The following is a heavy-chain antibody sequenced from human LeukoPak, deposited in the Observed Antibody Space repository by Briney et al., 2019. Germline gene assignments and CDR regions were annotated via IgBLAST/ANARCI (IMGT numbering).Heavy chain of an antibody. CDR3: AREITMVRGAENWFDP. Sequence: SETLSLTCTVSGGSISSYYWSWIRQPPGKGLEWIGYIYYSGGTNYNPSLKSRVTISVDTSKNQFSLKLSSVTAADTAVYYCAREITMVRGAENWFDPWGQGTLVTVSS. CDR1: GGSISSYY. V-gene: IGHV4-59*01. D-gene: IGHD3-10*01. J-gene: IGHJ5*02. CDR2: IYYSGGT.